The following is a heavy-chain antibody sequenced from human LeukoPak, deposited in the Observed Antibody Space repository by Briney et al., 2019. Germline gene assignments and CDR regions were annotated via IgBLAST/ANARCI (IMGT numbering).Heavy chain of an antibody. V-gene: IGHV4-34*01. CDR3: ARDSRLVTLYYFDY. D-gene: IGHD4-23*01. CDR2: INHSGST. Sequence: SETLSLTCAVYGGSFSGYYWSWIRQPPGKGLEWIGEINHSGSTNYNPSLKSRVTISVDTSKNQFSLKLSSVTAADTAVYYCARDSRLVTLYYFDYWGQGTLVTVSS. J-gene: IGHJ4*02. CDR1: GGSFSGYY.